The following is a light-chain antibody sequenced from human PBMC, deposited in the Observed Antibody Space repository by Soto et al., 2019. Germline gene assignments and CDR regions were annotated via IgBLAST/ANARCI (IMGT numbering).Light chain of an antibody. J-gene: IGKJ4*01. Sequence: ELVVTQSPCTPSLSPGERATLSCRASQSVSSSYLARYQQIPGQAHRLLIYGASSRSTGIPDMFSGSGSVTDCARTILSLEPEDFAGYARQHYGRTPLTFGGATTVEIK. V-gene: IGKV3-20*01. CDR3: QHYGRTPLT. CDR1: QSVSSSY. CDR2: GAS.